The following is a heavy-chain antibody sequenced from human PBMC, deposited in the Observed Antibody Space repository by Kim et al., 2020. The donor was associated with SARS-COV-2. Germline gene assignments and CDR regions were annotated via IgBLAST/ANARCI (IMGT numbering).Heavy chain of an antibody. Sequence: GSLKCRFTIARDNSTDTLYLQMNSRRAEDTAVYYCARTQSIVVVVAAIDYWGQGTLVTVSS. V-gene: IGHV3-30*01. J-gene: IGHJ4*02. D-gene: IGHD2-15*01. CDR3: ARTQSIVVVVAAIDY.